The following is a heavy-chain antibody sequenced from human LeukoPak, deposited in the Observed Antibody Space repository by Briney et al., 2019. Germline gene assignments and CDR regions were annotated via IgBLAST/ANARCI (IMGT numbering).Heavy chain of an antibody. CDR3: ARAADYYDSSGWLDY. CDR1: GFTFSSYA. Sequence: QPGRSLRLSCAASGFTFSSYAMHWVRQAPGKGLEWVAVISYDGSNKYYADSVKGRFTISRDNSKNTVYLQMNSLRAEDTAVYYCARAADYYDSSGWLDYWGQGTLVTVSS. J-gene: IGHJ4*02. D-gene: IGHD3-22*01. CDR2: ISYDGSNK. V-gene: IGHV3-30*01.